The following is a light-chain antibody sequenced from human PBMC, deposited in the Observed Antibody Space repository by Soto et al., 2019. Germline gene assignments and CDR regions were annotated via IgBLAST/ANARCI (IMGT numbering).Light chain of an antibody. V-gene: IGKV3-20*01. CDR3: QQYGGSPMT. CDR1: QSVSSN. Sequence: EIVLTQPPATLSVCPGESATLSCRASQSVSSNLAWYQHKPGQAPRLLIYGASNRATGIPDRFSGSGSGTDFTLTISRLEPEDFALYYCQQYGGSPMTFGQGTRLEI. J-gene: IGKJ5*01. CDR2: GAS.